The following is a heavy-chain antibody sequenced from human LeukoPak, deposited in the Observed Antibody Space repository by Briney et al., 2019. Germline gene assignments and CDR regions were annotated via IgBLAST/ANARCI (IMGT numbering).Heavy chain of an antibody. CDR2: FDPEDGET. J-gene: IGHJ6*03. CDR1: GYTLTELS. D-gene: IGHD6-13*01. Sequence: ASVKVSCKVSGYTLTELSMHWVRQAPGKGLEWMGGFDPEDGETIYAQKFQGRVTMTEDTSTDTAYMELSSLRSEDTAVYYCATDGYSSSWTDYYYYMDAWGKGTTVTVSS. V-gene: IGHV1-24*01. CDR3: ATDGYSSSWTDYYYYMDA.